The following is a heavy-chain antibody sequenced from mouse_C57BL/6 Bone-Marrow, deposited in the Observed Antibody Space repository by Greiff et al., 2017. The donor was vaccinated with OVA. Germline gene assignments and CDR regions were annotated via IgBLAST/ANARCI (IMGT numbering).Heavy chain of an antibody. D-gene: IGHD2-4*01. CDR2: ISSGSSTI. J-gene: IGHJ2*01. Sequence: EVKLVESGGGLVKPGGSLKLSCAASGFTFSDYGMHWVRQAPEKGLEWVAYISSGSSTIYYADTVKGRFTISRDNDKNTIFLQMTSVRSEDTAMYYCQRYDYAFDYWGQGTTLTVSS. CDR1: GFTFSDYG. CDR3: QRYDYAFDY. V-gene: IGHV5-17*01.